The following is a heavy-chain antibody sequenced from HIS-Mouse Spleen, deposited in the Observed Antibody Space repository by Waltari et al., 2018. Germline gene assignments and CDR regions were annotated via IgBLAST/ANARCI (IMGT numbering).Heavy chain of an antibody. Sequence: QLQLQESGPGLVKPSETLSLTCTVSGGSISSSSYYWGWIRQPPGKGLELIGSIYYSGSTYSNPSLKSRVTISVDTSKNQFSLKLSSVTAADTAVYYCARGWGYYFDYWGQGTLVTVSS. V-gene: IGHV4-39*07. CDR1: GGSISSSSYY. CDR2: IYYSGST. D-gene: IGHD3-16*01. J-gene: IGHJ4*02. CDR3: ARGWGYYFDY.